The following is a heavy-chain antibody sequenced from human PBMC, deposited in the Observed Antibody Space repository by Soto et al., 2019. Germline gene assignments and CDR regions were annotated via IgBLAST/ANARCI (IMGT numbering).Heavy chain of an antibody. CDR3: TKDLGDYGDYADY. CDR2: ISVSGGST. J-gene: IGHJ4*02. D-gene: IGHD4-17*01. V-gene: IGHV3-23*01. CDR1: LSSYA. Sequence: EVHLLESGGGLVQPGGSLRLSCAVSLSSYAMTWVRQAPGKGLEWVAGISVSGGSTNYAVSVKGRFTISRDNDKNTLYLQMNSLRGGDTAVYYCTKDLGDYGDYADYWGQGTLVTVSS.